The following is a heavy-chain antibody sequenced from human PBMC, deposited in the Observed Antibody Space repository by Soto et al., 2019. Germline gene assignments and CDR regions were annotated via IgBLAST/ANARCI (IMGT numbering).Heavy chain of an antibody. V-gene: IGHV1-18*01. Sequence: ASVTVSCKASVYTFTIYGIIWVRQAPGQGLEWMGWISAYNGNTNYAQKLQGRVTMTTDTSTSTAYMELRSLRSDDTAVYYCARDKNDYGDYHFDYWGQGTLVTVSS. D-gene: IGHD4-17*01. CDR2: ISAYNGNT. CDR1: VYTFTIYG. CDR3: ARDKNDYGDYHFDY. J-gene: IGHJ4*02.